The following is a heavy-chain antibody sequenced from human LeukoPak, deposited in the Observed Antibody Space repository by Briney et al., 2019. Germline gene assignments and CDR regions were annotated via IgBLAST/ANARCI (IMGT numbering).Heavy chain of an antibody. Sequence: SETLSLTCAVYGGSFSGYYWSWIRQPPGKGLEWIGEINHSGSTNYNPSLKSRVTISVDTSKNQFSLKLSSVTAADTAVYYCATPGSGGYCSSTSCPFDYWGQGTLVTVSS. CDR2: INHSGST. J-gene: IGHJ4*02. CDR1: GGSFSGYY. V-gene: IGHV4-34*01. CDR3: ATPGSGGYCSSTSCPFDY. D-gene: IGHD2-2*01.